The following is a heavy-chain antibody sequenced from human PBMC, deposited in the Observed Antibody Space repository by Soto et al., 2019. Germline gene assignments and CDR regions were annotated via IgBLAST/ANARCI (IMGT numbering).Heavy chain of an antibody. V-gene: IGHV3-30-3*01. CDR2: ISYDGSNK. J-gene: IGHJ6*02. CDR1: GFTFSSYA. CDR3: ARNQLHDYYGSGSYYPVDRPYYYYGMDV. Sequence: QVQLVESGGGVVQPGRSLRLSCAASGFTFSSYAMHWVRQAPGKGLEWVAVISYDGSNKYYADSVKGRFTISRDNSKNTLYLQMNSLRAEDTAVYYCARNQLHDYYGSGSYYPVDRPYYYYGMDVWGQGTTVTVSS. D-gene: IGHD3-10*01.